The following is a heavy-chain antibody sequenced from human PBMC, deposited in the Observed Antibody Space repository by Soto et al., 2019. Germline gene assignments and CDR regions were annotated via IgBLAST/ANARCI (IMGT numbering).Heavy chain of an antibody. V-gene: IGHV4-34*01. CDR2: INHSGST. D-gene: IGHD3-10*01. Sequence: SETLSLTCAVYGGSFNGYYWSLIRQPPGKGLEWIGEINHSGSTNYNPSLKSRVTISVDTSKNQFSLKLSSVTAADTAVYYCARVVRGVIKDHSYGMDVWGQGTTVTVSS. J-gene: IGHJ6*02. CDR3: ARVVRGVIKDHSYGMDV. CDR1: GGSFNGYY.